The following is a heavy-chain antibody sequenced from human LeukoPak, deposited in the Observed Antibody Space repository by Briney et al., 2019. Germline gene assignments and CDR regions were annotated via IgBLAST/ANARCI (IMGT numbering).Heavy chain of an antibody. D-gene: IGHD5-24*01. CDR1: GGSFSGYY. V-gene: IGHV4-34*01. Sequence: KSSETLSLTCAVYGGSFSGYYWSWIRQPPGKGLEWIGEINHSGSTNYNPSLKSRVTISVDTSKNQFSLKLSSVTAADTAVYYCARERRYGMDVWGQGTTVTVSS. CDR2: INHSGST. CDR3: ARERRYGMDV. J-gene: IGHJ6*02.